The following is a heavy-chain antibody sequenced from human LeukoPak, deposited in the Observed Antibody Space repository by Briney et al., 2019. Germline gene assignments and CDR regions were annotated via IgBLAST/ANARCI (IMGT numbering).Heavy chain of an antibody. CDR3: ARDIVVVPAADDAFDI. CDR2: INPNSGGT. V-gene: IGHV1-2*02. Sequence: ASVKLSCKASGYTFTGYYMHWVRQAPGKGLEWMGCINPNSGGTNYAQTFQGRLTMTRDTSISTAYMELSRLRSDDTAVYYCARDIVVVPAADDAFDIWGQGTMVTVSS. D-gene: IGHD2-2*01. J-gene: IGHJ3*02. CDR1: GYTFTGYY.